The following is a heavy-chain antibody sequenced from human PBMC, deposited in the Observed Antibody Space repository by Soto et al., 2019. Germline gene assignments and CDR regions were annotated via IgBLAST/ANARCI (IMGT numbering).Heavy chain of an antibody. CDR3: ARGHKARDRYW. V-gene: IGHV4-34*01. J-gene: IGHJ2*01. CDR2: INHSGST. CDR1: GGCRSGWS. Sequence: RGVGGGCRSGWSRCQSRQPPGKGLEWIGEINHSGSTNYNPSLKSRVTISVDTSKTQFSLKLSSVTAADTALYYRARGHKARDRYW.